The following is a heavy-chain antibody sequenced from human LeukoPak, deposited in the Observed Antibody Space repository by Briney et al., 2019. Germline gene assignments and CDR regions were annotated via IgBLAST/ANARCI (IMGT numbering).Heavy chain of an antibody. D-gene: IGHD3-10*01. CDR3: AKDSSYGSGSYWLYFDY. V-gene: IGHV3-21*04. CDR2: ISSSSSYI. CDR1: GFTFSSYS. J-gene: IGHJ4*02. Sequence: GGSLRLSCAASGFTFSSYSMNWVRQAPGKGLEWVSSISSSSSYIYYADSVKGRFTISRDNAKNSLYLQMNSLRAEDTALYYCAKDSSYGSGSYWLYFDYWGQGTLVTVSS.